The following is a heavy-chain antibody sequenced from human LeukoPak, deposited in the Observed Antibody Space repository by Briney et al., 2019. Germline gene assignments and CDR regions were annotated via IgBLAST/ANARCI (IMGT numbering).Heavy chain of an antibody. V-gene: IGHV3-48*02. D-gene: IGHD6-19*01. CDR3: ARDRGQLASMDV. Sequence: GGSLGLSCAASGFTFSSYWMHWVRQAPGKGLEWVSYISSSSSTIYYADSVKGRFTISRDNAKNSLYLQMNSLRDEDTAVYYCARDRGQLASMDVWGQGTTVTVSS. CDR1: GFTFSSYW. J-gene: IGHJ6*02. CDR2: ISSSSSTI.